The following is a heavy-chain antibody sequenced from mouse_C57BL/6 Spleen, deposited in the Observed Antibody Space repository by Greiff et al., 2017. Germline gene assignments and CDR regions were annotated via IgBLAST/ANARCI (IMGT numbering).Heavy chain of an antibody. V-gene: IGHV1-15*01. D-gene: IGHD1-1*01. Sequence: VQLQQSGAELVRPGASVTLSCKASGYTFTDYEMHWVKQTPVHGLEWIGAIDPETGGTAYTQKFKGTAILTADKSSSTAYMELRSLTSEASAVYDGTRCYGGGSYYARDYWGQGTSVTVSS. J-gene: IGHJ4*01. CDR2: IDPETGGT. CDR1: GYTFTDYE. CDR3: TRCYGGGSYYARDY.